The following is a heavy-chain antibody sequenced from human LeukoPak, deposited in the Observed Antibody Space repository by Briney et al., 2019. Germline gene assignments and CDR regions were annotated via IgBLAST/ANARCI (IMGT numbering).Heavy chain of an antibody. J-gene: IGHJ3*02. CDR1: GFTFDDYA. CDR2: ISWNSGSI. D-gene: IGHD3/OR15-3a*01. V-gene: IGHV3-9*01. Sequence: GGSLRLSCAASGFTFDDYAMHWVRQAPGKGLEWVSGISWNSGSIGYADSVKSRFTISRDNAKNSLYLQMNSLRAEDTALYYCAKGRTGDKDAFDIWGQGTMVTVSS. CDR3: AKGRTGDKDAFDI.